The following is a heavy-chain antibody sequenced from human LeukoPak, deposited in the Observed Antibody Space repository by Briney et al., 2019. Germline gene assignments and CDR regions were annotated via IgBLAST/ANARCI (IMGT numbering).Heavy chain of an antibody. Sequence: SVKVSCKASGFTFTSSAMQWVRQARGQRLEWIGWIVVGSGNTNYAQKFQERVTITRDMSTSRAYMELSSLRSEDTAVYYCAAVQVGANYYFGYWGQGTLVTVSS. CDR3: AAVQVGANYYFGY. CDR1: GFTFTSSA. V-gene: IGHV1-58*02. J-gene: IGHJ4*02. D-gene: IGHD1-26*01. CDR2: IVVGSGNT.